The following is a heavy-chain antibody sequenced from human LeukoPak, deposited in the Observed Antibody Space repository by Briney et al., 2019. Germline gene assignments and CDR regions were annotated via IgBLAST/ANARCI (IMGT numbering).Heavy chain of an antibody. V-gene: IGHV3-30*02. Sequence: GGSLRLSCAASGFTFSSYGMHWVRQAPGKGLEWVAFIRYDGSNKYYADSVKGRFTISRDNSKNTLYLQMNSLRAEDTAVYYCARGAPPTSNLWGQGTLVTVSS. CDR1: GFTFSSYG. D-gene: IGHD3-16*01. J-gene: IGHJ5*02. CDR3: ARGAPPTSNL. CDR2: IRYDGSNK.